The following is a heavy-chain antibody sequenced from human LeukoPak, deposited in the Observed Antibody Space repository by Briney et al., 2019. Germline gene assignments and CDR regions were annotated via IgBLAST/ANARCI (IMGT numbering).Heavy chain of an antibody. V-gene: IGHV4-61*05. CDR3: AREYSNWFDP. D-gene: IGHD2/OR15-2a*01. J-gene: IGHJ5*02. CDR1: GVSISSSSYY. CDR2: IYYSGST. Sequence: SETLSLTCTVSGVSISSSSYYWGWIRQPPGKGLEWIGYIYYSGSTNYNPSLNSRVPISVDTSKNQFSLKLSSVTAADTGVYYCAREYSNWFDPWGQGILVTVSS.